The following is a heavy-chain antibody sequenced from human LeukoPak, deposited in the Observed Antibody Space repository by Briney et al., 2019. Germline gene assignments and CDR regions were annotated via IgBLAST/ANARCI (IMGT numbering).Heavy chain of an antibody. CDR3: ASRLTSSGSFDY. CDR1: GFTFSSYS. J-gene: IGHJ4*02. Sequence: GGSLRLSCAASGFTFSSYSMNWVRQAPGKGLEWVSSISSSSSYIYYADSVKGRFTISRDNAKNSLYLQMNSLRAEDTAVYYCASRLTSSGSFDYWGQGTLVTVSS. V-gene: IGHV3-21*01. D-gene: IGHD3-22*01. CDR2: ISSSSSYI.